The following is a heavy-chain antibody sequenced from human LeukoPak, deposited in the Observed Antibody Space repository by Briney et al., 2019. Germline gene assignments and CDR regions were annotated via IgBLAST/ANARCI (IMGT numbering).Heavy chain of an antibody. CDR2: INPNSGGT. V-gene: IGHV1-2*02. Sequence: GASVKVSCKASGYTFTGYYMHWVRQAPGQGPEWMGWINPNSGGTNYAQKFQGRVTMTRDTSISTAYMELSRLRSDDTAVYYCARTIFGTYYFDYWGQGTLVTVSS. D-gene: IGHD3-3*01. CDR1: GYTFTGYY. CDR3: ARTIFGTYYFDY. J-gene: IGHJ4*02.